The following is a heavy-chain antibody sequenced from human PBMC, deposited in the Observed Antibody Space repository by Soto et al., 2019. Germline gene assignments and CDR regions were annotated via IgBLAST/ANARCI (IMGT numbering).Heavy chain of an antibody. V-gene: IGHV3-48*02. Sequence: EVQLVESGGTLVQPGGSLRLSCAASGFTFSSYTMNWVRQAPGKGLEWISYISSSSRTINYADSVRGRFTVSRDNAKDSLFLQMTSLRHEDTGISVCARDRPLFGIDARLGRPLIPDYVEHFGQGKLVTVSS. D-gene: IGHD2-21*01. CDR1: GFTFSSYT. CDR3: ARDRPLFGIDARLGRPLIPDYVEH. CDR2: ISSSSRTI. J-gene: IGHJ4*02.